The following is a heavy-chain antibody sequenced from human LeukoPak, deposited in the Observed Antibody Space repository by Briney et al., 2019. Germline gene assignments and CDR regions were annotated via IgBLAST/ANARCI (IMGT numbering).Heavy chain of an antibody. V-gene: IGHV3-30*18. CDR3: AKDTTSSGWYPHYYFDY. CDR1: GFTFSSYG. J-gene: IGHJ4*02. CDR2: ISYDGSNK. Sequence: GGSLRLFCAASGFTFSSYGMHWVRQAPGKGLEWVAVISYDGSNKYYADSVKGRFTISRDNSKNTLYLQMNSLRAEDTAVYYCAKDTTSSGWYPHYYFDYWGQGTLVTVSS. D-gene: IGHD6-19*01.